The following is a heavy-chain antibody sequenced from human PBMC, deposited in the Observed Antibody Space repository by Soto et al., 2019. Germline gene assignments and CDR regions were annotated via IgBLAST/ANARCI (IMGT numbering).Heavy chain of an antibody. CDR1: GGSMISYY. Sequence: SETLSLTCTVSGGSMISYYWSWIRQPPGRGLEWIGFIYYAGSTKYNPSLNSRVTISVDTSKNQFSLKLTSVTAADTAVYYCARHGYSSGRTYFDYWGQGTLVTVSS. V-gene: IGHV4-59*08. CDR2: IYYAGST. D-gene: IGHD6-19*01. CDR3: ARHGYSSGRTYFDY. J-gene: IGHJ4*02.